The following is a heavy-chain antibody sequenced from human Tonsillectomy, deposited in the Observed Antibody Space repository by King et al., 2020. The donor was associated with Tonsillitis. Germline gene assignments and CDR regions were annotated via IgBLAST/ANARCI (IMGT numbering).Heavy chain of an antibody. CDR3: AKDGAAVVPRYFDY. CDR1: GFTFSSYA. J-gene: IGHJ4*02. D-gene: IGHD6-13*01. V-gene: IGHV3-23*04. Sequence: VQLVESGGGLVQPGGSLRLSCAASGFTFSSYAMSWVRKAPGRGLNWVSAISGSVGSPYYADSVKGRFTISRDNSKNTLYLQMNSLRAEDTAVYYCAKDGAAVVPRYFDYWGQGTLVTVSS. CDR2: ISGSVGSP.